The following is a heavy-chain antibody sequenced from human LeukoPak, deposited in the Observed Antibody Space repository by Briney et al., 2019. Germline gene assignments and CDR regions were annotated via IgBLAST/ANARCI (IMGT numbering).Heavy chain of an antibody. D-gene: IGHD6-19*01. CDR1: SGSISSSSYF. CDR3: ARLAVAGTVIDY. J-gene: IGHJ4*02. V-gene: IGHV4-39*01. Sequence: NSSETLSLTCTVSSGSISSSSYFWGWIRQPPGKGLEWIGSIYYSGSTYFYPSLGSRVTISVDTSRNQFSLKLSSVTAADTAVYYCARLAVAGTVIDYWGQGTLVTVSS. CDR2: IYYSGST.